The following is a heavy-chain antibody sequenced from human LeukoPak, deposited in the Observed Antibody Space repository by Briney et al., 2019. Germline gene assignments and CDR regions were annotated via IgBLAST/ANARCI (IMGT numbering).Heavy chain of an antibody. CDR2: VNPMSGKT. Sequence: ASLKVSCKASGYTLTNYDINWVRQAPGQGLEWMGWVNPMSGKTAYALKFQGRVTMTRNTSINTAYLELSSLKSEETAGDYCARGASDFWSGYWFNLRGQGTLVTVSS. CDR1: GYTLTNYD. V-gene: IGHV1-8*01. CDR3: ARGASDFWSGYWFNL. J-gene: IGHJ5*02. D-gene: IGHD3-3*01.